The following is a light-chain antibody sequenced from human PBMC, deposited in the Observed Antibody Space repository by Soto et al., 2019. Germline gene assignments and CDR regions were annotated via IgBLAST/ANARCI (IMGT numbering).Light chain of an antibody. CDR1: SNDVGAFDY. J-gene: IGLJ1*01. Sequence: QSALTQPASISASPGQSISISCTGTSNDVGAFDYVSWYQQHPGKAPKLIIFEVFNRPSGVSDRFSGSKSDNTASLTISGLQAEDEGDYYCCSYAGDYMFVFGTGTKVTVL. CDR3: CSYAGDYMFV. CDR2: EVF. V-gene: IGLV2-14*01.